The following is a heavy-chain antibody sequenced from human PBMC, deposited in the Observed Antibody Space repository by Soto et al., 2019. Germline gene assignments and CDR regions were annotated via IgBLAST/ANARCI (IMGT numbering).Heavy chain of an antibody. Sequence: ASVKVSCKASGYTFTSYDINWVRQATGQGLEWMGWMNPNSGNTGYAQKFQGRVTMTRNTSISTAYMELSRLRSEDTAVYYCARSPYYDFWSAYSRGWCDHWGQGTLVTVSS. V-gene: IGHV1-8*01. D-gene: IGHD3-3*01. CDR1: GYTFTSYD. CDR3: ARSPYYDFWSAYSRGWCDH. CDR2: MNPNSGNT. J-gene: IGHJ5*02.